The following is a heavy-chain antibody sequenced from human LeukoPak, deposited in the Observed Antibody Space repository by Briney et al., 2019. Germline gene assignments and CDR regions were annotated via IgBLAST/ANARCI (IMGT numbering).Heavy chain of an antibody. J-gene: IGHJ4*02. D-gene: IGHD3-22*01. CDR3: AKDGGSGYYYFDY. CDR1: AFTFSGYS. Sequence: GGSLRLSCAASAFTFSGYSMNWVRQAPGKGLEWVSAISGSGGSTYYADSVKGRFTISRDNSKNTLYVQMNSLRAEDTAVYYCAKDGGSGYYYFDYWGQGTLVTVSS. V-gene: IGHV3-23*01. CDR2: ISGSGGST.